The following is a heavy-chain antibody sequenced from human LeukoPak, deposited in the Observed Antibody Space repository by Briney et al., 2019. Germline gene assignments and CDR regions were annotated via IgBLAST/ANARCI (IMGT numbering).Heavy chain of an antibody. Sequence: GGSLRLSCAASGFTFSSYSMNWVRQAPGKGLEWVSYISSSSSTIYYADSVKGRFTISRDTSKNTLYLQMNSLTADDTALYYCAKGGGNGYNIGFDFWGQGTMVAVSS. CDR3: AKGGGNGYNIGFDF. D-gene: IGHD5-24*01. J-gene: IGHJ3*01. CDR2: ISSSSSTI. V-gene: IGHV3-48*01. CDR1: GFTFSSYS.